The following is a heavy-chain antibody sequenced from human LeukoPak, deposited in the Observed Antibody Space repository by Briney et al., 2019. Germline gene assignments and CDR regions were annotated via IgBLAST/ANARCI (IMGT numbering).Heavy chain of an antibody. Sequence: PGRSLRLSCAASGFTFSSYAMHWVRQAPGKGLEWVAVISYDGSNKYYADSVKGRFTISRDNSKNTLYLQMNSLRAEDTAVYYCAEVRGVVVTAIWGYFDYWGQGTLVTVSS. CDR1: GFTFSSYA. D-gene: IGHD2-21*02. J-gene: IGHJ4*02. V-gene: IGHV3-30*04. CDR2: ISYDGSNK. CDR3: AEVRGVVVTAIWGYFDY.